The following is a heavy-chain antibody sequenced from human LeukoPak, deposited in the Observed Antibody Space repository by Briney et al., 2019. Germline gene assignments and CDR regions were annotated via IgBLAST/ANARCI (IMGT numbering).Heavy chain of an antibody. CDR1: GFTFSSYA. CDR2: ISGSGGST. Sequence: GGSLRLSCAASGFTFSSYAMSWVRQAPGNGLEWVSVISGSGGSTYYADSVKGRFTISRDNSKNTLYLQMNSLRAEDTAVYYCAKGPTYYYDSSGYYCDYWGQGTLVTVSS. J-gene: IGHJ4*02. V-gene: IGHV3-23*01. CDR3: AKGPTYYYDSSGYYCDY. D-gene: IGHD3-22*01.